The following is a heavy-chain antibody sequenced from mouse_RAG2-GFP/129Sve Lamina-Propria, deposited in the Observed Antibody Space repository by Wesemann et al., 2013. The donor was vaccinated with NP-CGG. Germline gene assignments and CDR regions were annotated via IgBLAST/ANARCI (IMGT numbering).Heavy chain of an antibody. D-gene: IGHD1-3*01. CDR2: INPSNGGT. CDR1: GYTFTSYW. CDR3: AREWGNYVDY. V-gene: IGHV1-53*01. Sequence: QVQLQQPGTELVKPGASVKLSCKASGYTFTSYWMHWVKQRPGQGLEWIGNINPSNGGTNYNEKFKGKATLTADTSSSTAYMQLSSLTSEDSAIYYCAREWGNYVDYWGQGTTLTVSS. J-gene: IGHJ2*01.